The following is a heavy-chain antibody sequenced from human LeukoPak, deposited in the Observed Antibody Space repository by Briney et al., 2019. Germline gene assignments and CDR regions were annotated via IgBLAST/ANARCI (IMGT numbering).Heavy chain of an antibody. D-gene: IGHD5-18*01. Sequence: SVKVSCKASGGTFSSYAISWVRQAPGQGLEWMGGIIPIFGTANYAQKFQGRVPITADESTSTAYMELSSLRSEDTAVYYCARDGGYSSVGPDYWGQGTLVTVSS. CDR3: ARDGGYSSVGPDY. J-gene: IGHJ4*02. CDR1: GGTFSSYA. V-gene: IGHV1-69*01. CDR2: IIPIFGTA.